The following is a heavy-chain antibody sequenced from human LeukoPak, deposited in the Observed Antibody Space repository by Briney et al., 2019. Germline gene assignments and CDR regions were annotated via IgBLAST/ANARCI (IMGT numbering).Heavy chain of an antibody. D-gene: IGHD6-13*01. J-gene: IGHJ4*02. CDR1: GFTFSSYW. CDR3: ASNAAAGSFDY. CDR2: INSDGSST. V-gene: IGHV3-74*01. Sequence: GGSLRLSCAASGFTFSSYWMHWVRQAPGKGLVWVSRINSDGSSTSYAGSVKGRFTISRDNAKNTLYLQMNSLRAEDTAVYYCASNAAAGSFDYWGQGTLVTVSS.